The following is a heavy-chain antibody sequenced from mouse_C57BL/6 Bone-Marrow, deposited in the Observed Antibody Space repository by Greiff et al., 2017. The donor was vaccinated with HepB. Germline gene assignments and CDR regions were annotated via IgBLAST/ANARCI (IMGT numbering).Heavy chain of an antibody. CDR3: VRLTTVVATN. CDR2: IRSKSNNYAT. Sequence: EVQGVESGGGLVQPKGSLKLSCAASGFSFNTYAMNWVRQAPGKGLEWVARIRSKSNNYATYYADSVKDRFTISRDDSESMLYLQMNNLKTEDTAMYYCVRLTTVVATNWGQGTLVTVSA. CDR1: GFSFNTYA. V-gene: IGHV10-1*01. D-gene: IGHD1-1*01. J-gene: IGHJ3*01.